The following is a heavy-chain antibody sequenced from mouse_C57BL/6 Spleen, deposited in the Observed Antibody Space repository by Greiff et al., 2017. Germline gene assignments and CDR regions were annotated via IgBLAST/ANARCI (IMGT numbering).Heavy chain of an antibody. J-gene: IGHJ3*01. V-gene: IGHV1-22*01. Sequence: EVQLQQSGPELVKPGASVKMSCKASGYTFTDYNMHWVKQSHGKSLEWIGYINPNNGGTSYNQKFKGKATLTVNKSSSTAYMELGSLTSEDSAVYYCARDIQLRPIAWFAYWGQGTLVTVSA. CDR1: GYTFTDYN. D-gene: IGHD3-2*02. CDR2: INPNNGGT. CDR3: ARDIQLRPIAWFAY.